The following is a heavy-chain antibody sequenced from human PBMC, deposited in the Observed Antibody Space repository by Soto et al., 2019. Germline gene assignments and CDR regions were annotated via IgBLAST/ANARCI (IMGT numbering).Heavy chain of an antibody. J-gene: IGHJ3*02. CDR2: INHSGST. D-gene: IGHD3-10*01. Sequence: SETLSLTCAVYGGSFSGYYWSWIRQPPGKGLEWIGEINHSGSTNYNPSLKSRVTISVDTSKNQFSLKLSSVTAADTAVYYCARSRSITMVRGVIIKEAFDIWGQGTMVTVSS. V-gene: IGHV4-34*01. CDR1: GGSFSGYY. CDR3: ARSRSITMVRGVIIKEAFDI.